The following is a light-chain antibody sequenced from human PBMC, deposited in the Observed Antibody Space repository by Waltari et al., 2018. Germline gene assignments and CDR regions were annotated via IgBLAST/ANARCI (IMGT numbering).Light chain of an antibody. CDR1: QGISNY. CDR2: DVS. J-gene: IGKJ2*01. CDR3: QQYEDVPYT. Sequence: DIQLTQSPSFLSASVGDRVTITCRASQGISNYLAWYQQEVGKAPKLLIYDVSNLEKGVPSRFSGGGSGTDFSFNISSLQSEDFATYYCQQYEDVPYTFGQGTTL. V-gene: IGKV1-33*01.